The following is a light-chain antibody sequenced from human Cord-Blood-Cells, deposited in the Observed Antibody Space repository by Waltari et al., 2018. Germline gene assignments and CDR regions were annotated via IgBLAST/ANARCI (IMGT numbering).Light chain of an antibody. CDR3: SSYTSSSTVE. J-gene: IGLJ2*01. CDR2: EVS. Sequence: QSALTQPPSVSGSPGQSVTISCTGTSSDVGSYNRFSWYQQPPGTAPKLMIYEVSNRPSGVPDRFSGSKSGNTASLTISGLQAEDEAYYYCSSYTSSSTVEFGGGTKLTVL. V-gene: IGLV2-18*02. CDR1: SSDVGSYNR.